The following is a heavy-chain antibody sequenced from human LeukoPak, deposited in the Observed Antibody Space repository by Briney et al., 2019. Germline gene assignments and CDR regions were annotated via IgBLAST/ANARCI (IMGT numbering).Heavy chain of an antibody. V-gene: IGHV3-64*01. D-gene: IGHD3-22*01. CDR1: GFTFGGYA. CDR3: ATYYDSSYAY. CDR2: ISTDGGST. J-gene: IGHJ4*02. Sequence: PGRSLRLSCTASGFTFGGYAMTWVRQAPGKGLEYVSAISTDGGSTYYANSVKGRFTVSRDNSKNTLYLQMGSLRAEDMAVYYCATYYDSSYAYWGQGTLVTVSP.